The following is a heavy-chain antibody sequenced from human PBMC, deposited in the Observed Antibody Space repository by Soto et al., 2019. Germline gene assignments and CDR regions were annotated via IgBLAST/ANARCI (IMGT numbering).Heavy chain of an antibody. V-gene: IGHV3-30*04. Sequence: QVQLVESGGGMVQPGTSLRLSCTASGFTFNSLSLHWVRQGPDKGPEWVAVISFDGRVTYYADFVKGRFTVSRDNSKNTIYLQVNSLRAEDTAVYYCAREPYGDSQYFDYWGQGTLVTVSS. J-gene: IGHJ4*02. CDR2: ISFDGRVT. D-gene: IGHD2-21*02. CDR1: GFTFNSLS. CDR3: AREPYGDSQYFDY.